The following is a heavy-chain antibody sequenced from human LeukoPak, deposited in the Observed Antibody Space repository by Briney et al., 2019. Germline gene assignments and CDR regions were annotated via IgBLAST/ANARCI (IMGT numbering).Heavy chain of an antibody. D-gene: IGHD3-9*01. J-gene: IGHJ4*02. Sequence: PSETLSLTCTVSGGSIGGYYWNWIRQPPGKGLEWIGNIHYSGSTKYNPSLKSRVTISLDTSKNQVSLKLSSVTAADTAVYYCARGGPTGYVDYWGQGILVTVSS. CDR1: GGSIGGYY. CDR3: ARGGPTGYVDY. CDR2: IHYSGST. V-gene: IGHV4-59*08.